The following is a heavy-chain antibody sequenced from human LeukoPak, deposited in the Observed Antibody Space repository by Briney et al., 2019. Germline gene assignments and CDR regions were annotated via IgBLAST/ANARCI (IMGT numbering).Heavy chain of an antibody. D-gene: IGHD3-16*02. V-gene: IGHV4-34*01. J-gene: IGHJ4*02. CDR2: INHSGST. CDR1: GGTFSGYY. CDR3: ARARKYDYVWGSYRYDFDY. Sequence: PSETLSLTCAVYGGTFSGYYWNWIRQPPGKGLEWIGEINHSGSTNYNPSLKSRVTISVDTSKNQFSLKLSSVTAADTAVYYCARARKYDYVWGSYRYDFDYWGQGTLVTVSS.